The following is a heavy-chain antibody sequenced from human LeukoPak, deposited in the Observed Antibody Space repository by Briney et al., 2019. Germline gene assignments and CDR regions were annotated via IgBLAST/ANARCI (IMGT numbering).Heavy chain of an antibody. CDR2: IYLGDSDT. CDR3: ASPLKHSSDAFDI. D-gene: IGHD5-18*01. CDR1: GYSFTSYW. J-gene: IGHJ3*02. Sequence: GESLKISCKGSGYSFTSYWIGWVRQMPGKGLEWMGIIYLGDSDTRYSPSFQGQVTISADKSITTAHLQWRSLTASDTAMYYCASPLKHSSDAFDIWGQGTMVTVSS. V-gene: IGHV5-51*01.